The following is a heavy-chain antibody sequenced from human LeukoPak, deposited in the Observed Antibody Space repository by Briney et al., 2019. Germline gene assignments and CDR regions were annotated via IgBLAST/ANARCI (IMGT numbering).Heavy chain of an antibody. V-gene: IGHV3-23*01. D-gene: IGHD1-26*01. CDR3: ARRELVGALGDY. CDR2: ISGSGGST. Sequence: PGGSLRLSCAASGFSFSSSWMHWVRQAPGKGLEWVSAISGSGGSTYYADSVKGRFTISRDNSKNTLYLQMNSLRAEDTAVYYCARRELVGALGDYWGQGTLVTVSS. CDR1: GFSFSSSW. J-gene: IGHJ4*02.